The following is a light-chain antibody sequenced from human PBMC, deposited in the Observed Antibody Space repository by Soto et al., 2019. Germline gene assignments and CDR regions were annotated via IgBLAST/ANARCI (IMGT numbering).Light chain of an antibody. CDR2: GAS. CDR3: QQYGTSPRWT. V-gene: IGKV3-20*01. CDR1: QNIGTY. J-gene: IGKJ1*01. Sequence: IVLTQSPVTLFLSPGERATLSCRASQNIGTYLAWYQQKPGQAPSLLIFGASTRANGVPDRFSGSGSRTDFTLTISRLDPEDFAVYYCQQYGTSPRWTFGQGTKVDIK.